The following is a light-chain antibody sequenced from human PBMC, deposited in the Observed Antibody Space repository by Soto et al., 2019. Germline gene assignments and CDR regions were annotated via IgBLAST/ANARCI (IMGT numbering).Light chain of an antibody. J-gene: IGKJ1*01. CDR2: GAS. CDR3: QQYGSSGT. V-gene: IGKV3-20*01. CDR1: QGLTNY. Sequence: LTQSPSSLSASVGDRFTITCRASQGLTNYLAWYQQKPGQAPRLLIYGASNRATGIPDRFSGSGSGTDFTLTISRLEPEDFAVYYCQQYGSSGTFGQGTKVDI.